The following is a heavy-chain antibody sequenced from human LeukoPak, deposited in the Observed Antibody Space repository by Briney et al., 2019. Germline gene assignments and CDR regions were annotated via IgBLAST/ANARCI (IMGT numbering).Heavy chain of an antibody. V-gene: IGHV1-2*02. CDR1: GYTFTGYY. CDR2: INVNSGGT. D-gene: IGHD5-24*01. CDR3: ARVLSRSALQFLVY. J-gene: IGHJ4*02. Sequence: GASVKVSCKASGYTFTGYYMHWVRQAPGQGLEWMGWINVNSGGTNYAQKFRGRVTMTRDTSISTAHMELSRLRSDDTAVYYCARVLSRSALQFLVYWGQGTLVTVSS.